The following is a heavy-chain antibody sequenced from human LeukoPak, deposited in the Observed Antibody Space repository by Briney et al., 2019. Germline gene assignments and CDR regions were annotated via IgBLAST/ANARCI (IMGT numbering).Heavy chain of an antibody. CDR1: GGSISSYY. D-gene: IGHD2-2*01. CDR2: IYHSGST. V-gene: IGHV4-4*07. J-gene: IGHJ5*02. CDR3: ARDPAVVVVPAAMPIARNWFDP. Sequence: SETLSLTCTVSGGSISSYYWSWIRQPAGKGLEWIGSIYHSGSTYYNPSLKSRVTISVDTSKNQFSLKLSSVTAADTAVYYCARDPAVVVVPAAMPIARNWFDPWGQGTLVTVSS.